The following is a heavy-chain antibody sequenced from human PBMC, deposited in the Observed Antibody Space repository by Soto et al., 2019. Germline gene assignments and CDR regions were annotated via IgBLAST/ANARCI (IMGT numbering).Heavy chain of an antibody. CDR2: INYRGST. D-gene: IGHD2-15*01. CDR3: ARDAPGVAPY. Sequence: QVQLQESGPGLVRPSQTLSLTCTVSGGSINSGDSYWNWIRQHPEKGLEWIGYINYRGSTFYNPSLKRRIIISVDTSKNQFSLKLSSVTAADTAVYYGARDAPGVAPYWGQGTLVTVSS. V-gene: IGHV4-31*03. CDR1: GGSINSGDSY. J-gene: IGHJ4*02.